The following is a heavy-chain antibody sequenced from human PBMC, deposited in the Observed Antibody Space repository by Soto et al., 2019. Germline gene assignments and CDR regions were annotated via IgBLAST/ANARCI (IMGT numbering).Heavy chain of an antibody. V-gene: IGHV3-33*08. CDR1: GFTFSNAW. Sequence: GGSLRLSCAASGFTFSNAWMNWVRQAPGKGLERVAVIWYDGSNKYYADSVKGRFTISRDNSKNTLYLQMNSLRAEDTAVYYCARDGLSVGYCSSTSCPHPASVYYYYYMDVWGKGTTVTVSS. J-gene: IGHJ6*03. D-gene: IGHD2-2*01. CDR2: IWYDGSNK. CDR3: ARDGLSVGYCSSTSCPHPASVYYYYYMDV.